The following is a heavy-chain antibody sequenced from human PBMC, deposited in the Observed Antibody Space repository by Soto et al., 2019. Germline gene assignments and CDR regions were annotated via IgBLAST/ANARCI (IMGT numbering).Heavy chain of an antibody. D-gene: IGHD6-13*01. CDR3: ARPSSSSWYGAYNWFDP. J-gene: IGHJ5*02. CDR1: GGSISSSSYY. CDR2: IYYSGST. Sequence: PSETLSLTCTVSGGSISSSSYYWGWISQPPGKGLEWIGSIYYSGSTYYNPSLKSRVPISVDTSKNQFSLKLSSVTAADTAVYYCARPSSSSWYGAYNWFDPWGQVTLVTAPQ. V-gene: IGHV4-39*01.